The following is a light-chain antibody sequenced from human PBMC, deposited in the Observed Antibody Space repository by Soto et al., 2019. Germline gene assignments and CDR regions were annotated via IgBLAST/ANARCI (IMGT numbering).Light chain of an antibody. Sequence: EIVLPQSPAKLSLSPGESANLSWRASQSVSSHLPWYQQRPGQAPRLLIYDASNRATGIPARFSGSGSGTDFTLTISRLEPEDFAVYYCQQYGSSPRTFGQGTKVDIK. J-gene: IGKJ1*01. CDR1: QSVSSH. V-gene: IGKV3-20*01. CDR2: DAS. CDR3: QQYGSSPRT.